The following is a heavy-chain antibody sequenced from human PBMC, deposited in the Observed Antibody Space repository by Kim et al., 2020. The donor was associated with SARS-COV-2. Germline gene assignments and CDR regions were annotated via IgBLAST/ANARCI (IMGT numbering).Heavy chain of an antibody. J-gene: IGHJ4*02. V-gene: IGHV1-18*01. Sequence: YAQKRQGRVTMTTDISTSTAYMELRSLRSDDTAVYYCARTTTTPPGYFDYWGQGTLVTVSS. D-gene: IGHD1-26*01. CDR3: ARTTTTPPGYFDY.